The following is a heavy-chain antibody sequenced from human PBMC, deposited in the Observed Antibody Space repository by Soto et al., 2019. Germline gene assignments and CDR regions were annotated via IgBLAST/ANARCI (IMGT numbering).Heavy chain of an antibody. V-gene: IGHV4-4*07. CDR2: IYASGGT. CDR1: GGSISSYY. D-gene: IGHD3-22*01. Sequence: SETLSLTCSVSGGSISSYYWSWIRRPAGKGLEWIGRIYASGGTNYNPSLQSRVTMSLDTSKNQFSLKLSSVTAADTAVYYCARGANYYDSSGYYYGLNYFDYWGQGTMVTVS. J-gene: IGHJ4*02. CDR3: ARGANYYDSSGYYYGLNYFDY.